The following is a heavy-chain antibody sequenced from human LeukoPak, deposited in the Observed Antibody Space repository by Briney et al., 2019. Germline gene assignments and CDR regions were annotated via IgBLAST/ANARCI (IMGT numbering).Heavy chain of an antibody. V-gene: IGHV3-30*18. J-gene: IGHJ4*02. D-gene: IGHD4-17*01. CDR1: GFTFSTYG. CDR2: ISYDGSYK. Sequence: GGSLRLSCAASGFTFSTYGMHWVRQAPGKGLEWVAFISYDGSYKYYADSVKGRFTISRDSSKNTLYLQMNSLRAEDTVVYYCAKDYDYGDYAVDYWGQGTLVTVSS. CDR3: AKDYDYGDYAVDY.